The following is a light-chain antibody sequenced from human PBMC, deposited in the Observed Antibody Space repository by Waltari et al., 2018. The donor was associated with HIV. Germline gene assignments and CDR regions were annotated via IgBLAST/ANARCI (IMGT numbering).Light chain of an antibody. V-gene: IGKV1-17*01. CDR2: AAS. Sequence: DVLMTQSPSSLSASVGGRGTITCRASQGIRNDLGWYQQKPGKAPKRLMYAASQSGVPSRFSGSGSGTEFTLTISSLQPEDFATYYCLQYNSHPWTFGQGTKVEIK. J-gene: IGKJ1*01. CDR1: QGIRND. CDR3: LQYNSHPWT.